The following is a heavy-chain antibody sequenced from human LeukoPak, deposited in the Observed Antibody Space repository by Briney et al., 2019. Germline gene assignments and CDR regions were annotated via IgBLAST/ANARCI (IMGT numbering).Heavy chain of an antibody. CDR1: GFTFSSSA. CDR2: ISDTGRLS. D-gene: IGHD6-19*01. J-gene: IGHJ4*02. Sequence: PGGSLRLSCAASGFTFSSSAMSWVRQAPGKGLEWVAAISDTGRLSYCADSVNGRFTISRDNSKNTLYLQMNSLRAEDTAVYYCATDSSGWYFFDYWGQGTLVTVSS. V-gene: IGHV3-23*01. CDR3: ATDSSGWYFFDY.